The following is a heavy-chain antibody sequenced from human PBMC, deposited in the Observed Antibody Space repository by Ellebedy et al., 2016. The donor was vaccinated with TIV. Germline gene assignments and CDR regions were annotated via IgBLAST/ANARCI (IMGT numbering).Heavy chain of an antibody. V-gene: IGHV3-7*01. CDR1: GFTFNIFW. CDR3: ARGGATSSRYWRN. J-gene: IGHJ4*02. CDR2: INQGGNEE. Sequence: GESLKISCAASGFTFNIFWMGWVRQAPGKGLGWVANINQGGNEEYYIDAVKGRFSISRDNAKNLLYLQMTCLRAEETAVYYCARGGATSSRYWRNWGQGALVTVAS. D-gene: IGHD2-2*01.